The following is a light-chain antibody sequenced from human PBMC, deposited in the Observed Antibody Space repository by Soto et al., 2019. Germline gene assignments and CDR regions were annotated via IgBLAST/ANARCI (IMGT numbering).Light chain of an antibody. CDR2: ENN. V-gene: IGLV1-51*02. CDR1: SSNIGNNY. CDR3: GTWDSSLSAGV. Sequence: QSVLTQPPSVSAAPGQKVTISCSGSSSNIGNNYVSWYQQLPGTAPKLLIYENNKRPSGIPDRFSGSKSGTSATLGITGLQTGDEADYYCGTWDSSLSAGVFGTGTKLTVI. J-gene: IGLJ1*01.